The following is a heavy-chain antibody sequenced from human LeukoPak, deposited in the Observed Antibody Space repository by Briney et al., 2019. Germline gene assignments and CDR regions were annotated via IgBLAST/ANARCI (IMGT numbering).Heavy chain of an antibody. CDR3: AKESGYSRDAFDI. CDR2: ISYDGSNK. V-gene: IGHV3-30*18. CDR1: GFTFRSYG. J-gene: IGHJ3*02. Sequence: GGSLRLSCAASGFTFRSYGMHWVRQAPGKGLEWVAVISYDGSNKYYADSVKGRFTISRDNSKNTLYLQMNSLRAEDTAVYYCAKESGYSRDAFDIWGQGTMVTVSS. D-gene: IGHD3-3*01.